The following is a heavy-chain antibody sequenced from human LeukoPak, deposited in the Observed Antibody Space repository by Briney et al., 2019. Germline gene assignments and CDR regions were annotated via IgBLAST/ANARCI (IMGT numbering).Heavy chain of an antibody. D-gene: IGHD6-19*01. CDR2: INHNGGT. CDR1: GGSFSGYY. V-gene: IGHV4-34*01. CDR3: ARAGQQWLAAYYYYYVDV. J-gene: IGHJ6*03. Sequence: SETLSLTCAVYGGSFSGYYWGWIRQSPGKGLEWIGEINHNGGTNYNPSLKSRVTISVDTSNNQFSLKLSSVTAADTAVYYCARAGQQWLAAYYYYYVDVWGTGTTVTVSS.